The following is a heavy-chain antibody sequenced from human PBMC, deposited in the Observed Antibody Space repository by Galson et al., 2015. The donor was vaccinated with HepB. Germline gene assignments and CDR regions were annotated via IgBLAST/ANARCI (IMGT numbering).Heavy chain of an antibody. CDR1: GFTFSSYA. Sequence: SLRLSCAASGFTFSSYAMHWVRQAPGKGLEWVAVISYDGSNKYYADSVKGRFTISRDNSKNTLYLQMNSLRAEDTAVYYCARDGTYGDYGVSYFDYWGQGTLVTVSS. V-gene: IGHV3-30-3*01. D-gene: IGHD4-17*01. CDR3: ARDGTYGDYGVSYFDY. CDR2: ISYDGSNK. J-gene: IGHJ4*02.